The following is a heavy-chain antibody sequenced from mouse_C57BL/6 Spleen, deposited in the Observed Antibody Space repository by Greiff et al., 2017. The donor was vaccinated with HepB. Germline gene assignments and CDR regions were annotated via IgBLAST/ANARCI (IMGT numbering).Heavy chain of an antibody. Sequence: QVQLQQPGAELVKPGASVKLSCKASGYTFTSYWMQWVKQRPGQGLEWIGEIDPSDSYTNYNQKFKGKATLTVDTSSSTAYMQLSSLTSEDSAVYYCARAAYYSNLDYGGQGTTLTVSS. CDR2: IDPSDSYT. D-gene: IGHD2-5*01. V-gene: IGHV1-50*01. J-gene: IGHJ2*01. CDR1: GYTFTSYW. CDR3: ARAAYYSNLDY.